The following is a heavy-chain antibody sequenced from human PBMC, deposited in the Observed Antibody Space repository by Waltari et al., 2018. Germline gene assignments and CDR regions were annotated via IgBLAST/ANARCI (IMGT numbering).Heavy chain of an antibody. J-gene: IGHJ4*02. CDR3: ANQGITGTTGPNDY. D-gene: IGHD1-20*01. Sequence: QVQLVESGGGVVQPGGSLRLSCAASGFTFSSYGMHWVRQAPGKGLEWVAFLRYDGSNKYYADSVKGRVTISRDNSKNTLYLQMYSLRAEDTAVYYCANQGITGTTGPNDYWGQGTLVTVSS. CDR2: LRYDGSNK. CDR1: GFTFSSYG. V-gene: IGHV3-30*02.